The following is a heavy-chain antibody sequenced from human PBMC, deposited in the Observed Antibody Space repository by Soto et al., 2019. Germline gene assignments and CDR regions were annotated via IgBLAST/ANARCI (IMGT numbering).Heavy chain of an antibody. Sequence: QVQLVQSGAEVKKPGASVKVSCKASGYTFTSYYMHWVRQAPGQGLEWMGIINPSGGSTSYAQKFQGRVTMTRDTSTSTVYMELSSLRSEDTAVYYCASDDYGDYNYYYYGMDVWGQGTTVTVSS. CDR1: GYTFTSYY. CDR2: INPSGGST. D-gene: IGHD4-17*01. CDR3: ASDDYGDYNYYYYGMDV. J-gene: IGHJ6*02. V-gene: IGHV1-46*03.